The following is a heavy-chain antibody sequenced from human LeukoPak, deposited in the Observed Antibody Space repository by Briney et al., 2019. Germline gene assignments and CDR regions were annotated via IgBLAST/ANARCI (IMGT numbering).Heavy chain of an antibody. CDR1: GGSITNYY. D-gene: IGHD3/OR15-3a*01. J-gene: IGHJ4*02. V-gene: IGHV4-4*07. CDR2: IYTAGTT. Sequence: SETLSLTCTVSGGSITNYYWSWIRQPADKGLEWIGRIYTAGTTNYNPSLKSRVTMSVDTSKNQFSLKLSSVTAADTAVYYCARSHSVWTSFDYWGQGTLVTVSS. CDR3: ARSHSVWTSFDY.